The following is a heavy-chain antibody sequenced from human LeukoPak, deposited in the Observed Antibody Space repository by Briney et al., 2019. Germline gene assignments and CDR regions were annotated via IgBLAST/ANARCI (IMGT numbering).Heavy chain of an antibody. D-gene: IGHD2-15*01. Sequence: ASVKVSCKASGYTFTSYAMNWVRQAPGQGLEWMGWIDTNTGNPTYAQGFTGRFVFSLDTSVSTAYLQISSLKAEDTAVYYCARPPGYCSGGSCYSNYYYYYMDVWGKGTTVTVSS. CDR3: ARPPGYCSGGSCYSNYYYYYMDV. V-gene: IGHV7-4-1*02. CDR1: GYTFTSYA. J-gene: IGHJ6*03. CDR2: IDTNTGNP.